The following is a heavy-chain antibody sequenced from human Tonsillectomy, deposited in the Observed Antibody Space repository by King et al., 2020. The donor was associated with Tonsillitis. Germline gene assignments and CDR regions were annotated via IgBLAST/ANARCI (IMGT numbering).Heavy chain of an antibody. D-gene: IGHD4-11*01. J-gene: IGHJ3*01. Sequence: VQLVESGGGLVQPGGSLRLSCAASELTFPSYGMTWVRQAPGKVLEWVSAISGSGTSPFYADSVKGRFTISRDNSKNTLYLQMNSLRAEDTAVYYCAIAVTRVTDDAFDLWGQGTRVTVAS. V-gene: IGHV3-23*04. CDR2: ISGSGTSP. CDR1: ELTFPSYG. CDR3: AIAVTRVTDDAFDL.